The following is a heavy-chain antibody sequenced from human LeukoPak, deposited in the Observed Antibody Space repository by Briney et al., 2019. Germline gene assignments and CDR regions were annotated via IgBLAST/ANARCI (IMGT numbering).Heavy chain of an antibody. V-gene: IGHV3-64*01. D-gene: IGHD3-22*01. J-gene: IGHJ4*02. Sequence: GGSLRLSCAASGFTFSSYAMHWVRQAPGKGLEYVSAISSNGGSTYYANSVKGRFTISRDNSKNTLYLQMGSLRAEDMAVYYCARVSYSRGFYWGQGTLVTVSS. CDR3: ARVSYSRGFY. CDR1: GFTFSSYA. CDR2: ISSNGGST.